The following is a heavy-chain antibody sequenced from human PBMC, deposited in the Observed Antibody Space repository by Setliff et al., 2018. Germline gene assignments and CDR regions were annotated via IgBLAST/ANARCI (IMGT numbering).Heavy chain of an antibody. CDR3: ARDVFPYHYEGAFDI. J-gene: IGHJ3*02. CDR2: INPSSGRT. V-gene: IGHV1-46*01. D-gene: IGHD3-22*01. Sequence: GASVKVSCKASGYTFTSHCMHWVRQAPGLGLEWMGTINPSSGRTSYAQKFQGRVTMTRDTSTSTVYMDMSSLRSEDTAVYYCARDVFPYHYEGAFDIWGQGTMVTVSS. CDR1: GYTFTSHC.